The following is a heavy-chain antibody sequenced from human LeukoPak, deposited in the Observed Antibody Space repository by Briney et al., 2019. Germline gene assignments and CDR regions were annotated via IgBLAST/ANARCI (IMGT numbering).Heavy chain of an antibody. CDR2: IWYDGSDE. Sequence: GRSLRLSCAASGFIFSTYGMHWVRQAPGKGLEWVALIWYDGSDEHYADSVKGRFTISRDNSRNTLYLQMNSLRVEDTAVYYCVRDRITMVRGVRNWFDPWGQGTLVTVPS. J-gene: IGHJ5*02. D-gene: IGHD3-10*01. CDR3: VRDRITMVRGVRNWFDP. V-gene: IGHV3-33*01. CDR1: GFIFSTYG.